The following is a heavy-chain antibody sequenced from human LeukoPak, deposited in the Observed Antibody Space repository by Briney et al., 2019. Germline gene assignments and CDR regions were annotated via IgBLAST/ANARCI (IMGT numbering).Heavy chain of an antibody. CDR2: ISGSGGST. J-gene: IGHJ4*02. CDR3: AKDVLLFDY. Sequence: GGSLTLSCAPSGFSLSSYAMSWVRQAPGAGLEWVSAISGSGGSTYYANSVRGRFTISRDDSKTALYLQMSSLRGEDRAVYYCAKDVLLFDYWGQGTLVTVSS. D-gene: IGHD2-8*01. V-gene: IGHV3-23*01. CDR1: GFSLSSYA.